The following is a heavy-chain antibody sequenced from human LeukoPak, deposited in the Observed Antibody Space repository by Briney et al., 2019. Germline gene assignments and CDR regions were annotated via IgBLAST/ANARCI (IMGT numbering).Heavy chain of an antibody. D-gene: IGHD1/OR15-1a*01. CDR2: IYHSGST. V-gene: IGHV4-4*02. Sequence: SGTLSLTCAVSGGSISSSNWWSWVRQPPGKGLEWIGEIYHSGSTNYNPSLKSRVTISVDKSKNQFSLKLSSVTAADTAVYYCARVHYTGTPYFDYWGQGTLVTVSS. J-gene: IGHJ4*02. CDR3: ARVHYTGTPYFDY. CDR1: GGSISSSNW.